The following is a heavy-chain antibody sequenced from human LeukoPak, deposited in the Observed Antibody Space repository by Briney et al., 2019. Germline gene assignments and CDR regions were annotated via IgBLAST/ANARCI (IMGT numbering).Heavy chain of an antibody. V-gene: IGHV3-7*05. J-gene: IGHJ4*02. D-gene: IGHD3-10*01. Sequence: PGGSLRLSCAASALTFSSYWMSWGRQAPGKGLDRLASIKQDGSEKYYVDSVKGRFTISRDNAKNSLYLQMNSLRAEDTAVYYCARVWIYYGSGSLDYWGQGTLVTVSS. CDR2: IKQDGSEK. CDR3: ARVWIYYGSGSLDY. CDR1: ALTFSSYW.